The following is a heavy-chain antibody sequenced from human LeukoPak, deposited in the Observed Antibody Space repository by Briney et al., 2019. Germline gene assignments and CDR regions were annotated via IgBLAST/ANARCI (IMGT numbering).Heavy chain of an antibody. CDR3: ARDLIGHGRETFTYYFDY. J-gene: IGHJ4*02. Sequence: SETLSLTCTVSGGSISSYYWSWIRQPPGKGLEWIGYIYYSGSTNYNPSLKSRVTISVDTSKNQFSLKLSSVTAADTAVYYCARDLIGHGRETFTYYFDYWGQGTLVTVPS. D-gene: IGHD1-14*01. V-gene: IGHV4-59*12. CDR1: GGSISSYY. CDR2: IYYSGST.